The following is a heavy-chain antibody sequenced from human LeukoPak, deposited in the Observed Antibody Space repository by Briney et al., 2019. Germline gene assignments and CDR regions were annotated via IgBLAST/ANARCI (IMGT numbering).Heavy chain of an antibody. J-gene: IGHJ4*02. Sequence: GGSLRLSCAASGFTFSNYIMNWVRQAPGKGVEWVSSISSSSSYIYYADSVKGRFTISRDNAKNSLYLQMNSLRAEDTAVYYCAREYSSSWYLDYWGQGTLVTVSS. CDR3: AREYSSSWYLDY. CDR2: ISSSSSYI. V-gene: IGHV3-21*01. CDR1: GFTFSNYI. D-gene: IGHD6-13*01.